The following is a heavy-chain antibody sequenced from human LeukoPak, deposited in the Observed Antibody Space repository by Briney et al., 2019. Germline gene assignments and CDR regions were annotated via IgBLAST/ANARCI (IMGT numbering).Heavy chain of an antibody. D-gene: IGHD6-19*01. CDR3: ARTNGSGWYYYLDY. V-gene: IGHV3-33*01. Sequence: GGSLRLSCAASGFTFSSYGMHWVRQAPGKGLEWVAVIWYDGSNKYYADSVKDRFTISRDNSKNTLYLQMNSLRAEDTAVYYCARTNGSGWYYYLDYWGQGTLVTVSS. CDR1: GFTFSSYG. J-gene: IGHJ4*02. CDR2: IWYDGSNK.